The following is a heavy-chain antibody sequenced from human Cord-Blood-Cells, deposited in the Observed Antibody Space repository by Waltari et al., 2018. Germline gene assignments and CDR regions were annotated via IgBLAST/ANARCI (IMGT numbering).Heavy chain of an antibody. J-gene: IGHJ4*02. D-gene: IGHD4-17*01. V-gene: IGHV3-73*02. CDR1: GFTFSGSA. CDR2: IRRKANSYAT. Sequence: EVQLVESGGGLVQPGGSLKLSCAASGFTFSGSAMHWVRQASGKGLEWVGRIRRKANSYATEYAASVKGRFTISRDDSKNTAYLQMNSLKTEDTAVYYCTRLYGDYDYWGQGTLVTVSS. CDR3: TRLYGDYDY.